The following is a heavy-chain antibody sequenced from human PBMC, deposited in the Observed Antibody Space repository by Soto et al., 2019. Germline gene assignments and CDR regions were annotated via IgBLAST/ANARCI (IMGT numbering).Heavy chain of an antibody. J-gene: IGHJ4*02. CDR3: ARSPWFGEYRFDY. CDR2: INPNSGGT. D-gene: IGHD3-10*01. Sequence: ASVKVSCKASGYTFTGYYMHWVRQAPGQGLEWMGWINPNSGGTNYAQKFQGRVTMTRDASISTAYMELSRLRSDDTAVYYCARSPWFGEYRFDYWGQGTLVTVSS. V-gene: IGHV1-2*02. CDR1: GYTFTGYY.